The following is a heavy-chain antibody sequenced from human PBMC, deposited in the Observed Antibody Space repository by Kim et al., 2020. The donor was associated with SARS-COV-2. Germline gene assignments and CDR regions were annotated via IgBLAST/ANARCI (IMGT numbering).Heavy chain of an antibody. V-gene: IGHV3-30*07. CDR3: ARDGGGYSYYSAMDV. Sequence: PVKGRFTISRDTSKNTLYLQMNSLIADDTAVYYCARDGGGYSYYSAMDVWGQGTTVAVSS. D-gene: IGHD3-22*01. J-gene: IGHJ6*02.